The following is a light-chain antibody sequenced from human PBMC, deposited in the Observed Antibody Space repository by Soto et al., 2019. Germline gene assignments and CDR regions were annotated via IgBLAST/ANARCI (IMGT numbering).Light chain of an antibody. Sequence: DIQMTQSPSTLSASVGDRVTITCRASQSISSWLAWYQQKPGKAPKLLIYKASSLESGVPSRFSGSGSGTEFALTISSLQPDDFAAYSCQQCNSYPWPFGQGTKVEIQ. J-gene: IGKJ1*01. CDR1: QSISSW. V-gene: IGKV1-5*03. CDR3: QQCNSYPWP. CDR2: KAS.